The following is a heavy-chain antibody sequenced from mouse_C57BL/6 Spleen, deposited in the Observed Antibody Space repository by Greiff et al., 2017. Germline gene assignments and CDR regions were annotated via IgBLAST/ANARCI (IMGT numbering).Heavy chain of an antibody. CDR1: GYTFTSSW. CDR2: IHPHIGGT. V-gene: IGHV1-64*01. J-gene: IGHJ4*01. Sequence: QVQLQQPGSELVKPGASVKLSCKASGYTFTSSWMHWVKQRPGQGLEWIGMIHPHIGGTNYNEKLKSKATLTVDKSSSTAYMLLSSLTSEDSAVYYCASKVVANSYAMDYWGQGTSVTVSS. D-gene: IGHD1-1*01. CDR3: ASKVVANSYAMDY.